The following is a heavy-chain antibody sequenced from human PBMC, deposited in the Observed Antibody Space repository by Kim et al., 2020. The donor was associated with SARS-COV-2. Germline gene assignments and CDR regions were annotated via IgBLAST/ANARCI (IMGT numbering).Heavy chain of an antibody. CDR1: GFTFSSYS. J-gene: IGHJ4*02. D-gene: IGHD3-10*01. CDR2: ISSSSSYI. Sequence: GGSLRLSCAASGFTFSSYSMNWVRQAPGKGLEWVSSISSSSSYIYYADSVKGRFTISRDNAKNSLYLQMNSLRAEDTAVYYCARCCGSGSYYNAGGIDYWGQGTLVTVSS. CDR3: ARCCGSGSYYNAGGIDY. V-gene: IGHV3-21*01.